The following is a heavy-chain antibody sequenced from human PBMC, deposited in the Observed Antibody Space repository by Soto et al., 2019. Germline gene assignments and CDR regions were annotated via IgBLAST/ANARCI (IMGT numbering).Heavy chain of an antibody. Sequence: EVQLVESGGGLVKPGGSLRLPCAATGFTFSNAWMSWVRQAPGKGLEWVGRIISKSDGGTTDFAAPVKGRFTISRDDSESTLYLQMNSLKTDDTAVYYCVTGPYCSGGSCYFPRWGQGTLVIVSS. J-gene: IGHJ4*02. CDR3: VTGPYCSGGSCYFPR. CDR1: GFTFSNAW. V-gene: IGHV3-15*01. CDR2: IISKSDGGTT. D-gene: IGHD2-15*01.